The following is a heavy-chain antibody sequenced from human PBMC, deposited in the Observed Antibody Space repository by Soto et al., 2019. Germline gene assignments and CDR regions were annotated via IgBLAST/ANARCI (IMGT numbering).Heavy chain of an antibody. CDR2: IYYSGST. D-gene: IGHD6-19*01. V-gene: IGHV4-59*12. CDR1: GGSISSYY. CDR3: ARDGVDSSGWPSDAFDI. Sequence: SETLSLTCTVSGGSISSYYWSWIRQPPGKGLEWIGYIYYSGSTNYNPSLKSRVTISVDTSKNQFSLKLSSVTAADTAVYYCARDGVDSSGWPSDAFDIWGQGTMVTVSS. J-gene: IGHJ3*02.